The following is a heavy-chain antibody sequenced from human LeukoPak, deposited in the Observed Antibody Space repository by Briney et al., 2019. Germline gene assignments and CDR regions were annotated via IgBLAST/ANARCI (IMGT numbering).Heavy chain of an antibody. J-gene: IGHJ4*01. CDR3: ARHIGYXXXGVXLDY. CDR1: GYSFTSYW. V-gene: IGHV5-51*01. CDR2: IYPGDSDT. Sequence: GESLKISCKGSGYSFTSYWIGWVRQMPGKGLEWMGIIYPGDSDTRYSPSFQGQVTISADKSISTAYLQWSRLKASDTAMYYCARHIGYXXXGVXLDYWGXGTLVTVS. D-gene: IGHD2-8*01.